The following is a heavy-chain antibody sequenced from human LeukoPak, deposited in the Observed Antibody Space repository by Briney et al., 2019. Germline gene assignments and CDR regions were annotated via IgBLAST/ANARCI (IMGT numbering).Heavy chain of an antibody. CDR1: GYTFSSYG. CDR2: ISGYNGNT. D-gene: IGHD3-3*01. CDR3: ARDTGRLRFLEWLSSPLDY. Sequence: ASVKVSCKASGYTFSSYGISWVRQAPGQGLEWMGWISGYNGNTNYAQKLQGRVTMTTDTSTSTAYMELRSLRSDDTAVYYCARDTGRLRFLEWLSSPLDYWGQGTLVTVSS. V-gene: IGHV1-18*01. J-gene: IGHJ4*02.